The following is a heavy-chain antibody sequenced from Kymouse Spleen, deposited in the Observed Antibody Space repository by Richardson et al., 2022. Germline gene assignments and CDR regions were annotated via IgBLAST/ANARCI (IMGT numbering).Heavy chain of an antibody. CDR3: ATPSSAVDYYGMDV. Sequence: EVQLVESGGGLIQPGGSLRLSCAASGFTVSSNYMSWVRQAPGKGLEWVSVIYSGGSTYYADSVKGRFTISRDNSKNTLYLQMNSLRAEDTAVYYCATPSSAVDYYGMDVWGQGTTVTVSS. CDR2: IYSGGST. V-gene: IGHV3-53*01. D-gene: IGHD6-13*01,IGHD6-25*01. CDR1: GFTVSSNY. J-gene: IGHJ6*02.